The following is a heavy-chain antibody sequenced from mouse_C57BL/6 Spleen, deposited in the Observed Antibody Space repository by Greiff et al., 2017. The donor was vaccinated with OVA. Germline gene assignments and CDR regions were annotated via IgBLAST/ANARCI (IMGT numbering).Heavy chain of an antibody. CDR1: GYTFTSYW. D-gene: IGHD1-1*01. CDR2: IDPSDSYT. Sequence: QVQLQQPGAELVRPGTSVKLSCKASGYTFTSYWMHWVKQRPGQGLEWIGVIDPSDSYTNYNQKFKGKATLTVDTSSSTAYMQLSSLTSEDSAVYYCARHYGSSPGAYWGQGTLVTVSA. CDR3: ARHYGSSPGAY. V-gene: IGHV1-59*01. J-gene: IGHJ3*01.